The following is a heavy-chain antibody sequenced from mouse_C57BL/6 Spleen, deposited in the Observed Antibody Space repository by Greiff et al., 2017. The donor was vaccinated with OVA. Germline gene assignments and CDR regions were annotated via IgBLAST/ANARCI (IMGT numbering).Heavy chain of an antibody. Sequence: VQLKESGGGLVKPGGSLKLSCAASGFTFSDYGMHWVRQAPEKGLEWVAYISSGSSTIYYADTVKGRFTISRDNAKNTLFLQMTSLRSEDTAMYYCARQLRSYYAMDYWGQGTSVTVSS. J-gene: IGHJ4*01. D-gene: IGHD3-2*02. CDR3: ARQLRSYYAMDY. CDR2: ISSGSSTI. CDR1: GFTFSDYG. V-gene: IGHV5-17*01.